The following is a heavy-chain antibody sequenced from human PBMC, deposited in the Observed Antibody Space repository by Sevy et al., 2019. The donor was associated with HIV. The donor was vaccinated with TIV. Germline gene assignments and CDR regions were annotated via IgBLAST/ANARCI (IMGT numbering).Heavy chain of an antibody. Sequence: SETLSLTCAVSGASIGNYYWSWIRQPAGKGLEWIGRIDTPGDARYNPSLKGRVTLSLDTSQNHFSLKLTSVIAADTAVYYCARDVAIRGVFPTFYYHYYMDVWGKGTTVTVSS. CDR1: GASIGNYY. V-gene: IGHV4-4*07. D-gene: IGHD3-10*01. CDR2: IDTPGDA. CDR3: ARDVAIRGVFPTFYYHYYMDV. J-gene: IGHJ6*03.